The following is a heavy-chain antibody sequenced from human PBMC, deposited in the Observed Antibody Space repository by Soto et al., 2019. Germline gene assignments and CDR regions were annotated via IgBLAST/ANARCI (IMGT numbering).Heavy chain of an antibody. CDR1: GGSISSYY. Sequence: SETLSLTCTVSGGSISSYYWSWIRQPPGKGLEWIGYIYYSGSTNYNPSLKSRVTISVDTSKNQFSLKLSSVTAADTAVYYCASEHLGELSTTFDYWGQGTLVTVSS. CDR2: IYYSGST. J-gene: IGHJ4*02. D-gene: IGHD3-16*02. V-gene: IGHV4-59*08. CDR3: ASEHLGELSTTFDY.